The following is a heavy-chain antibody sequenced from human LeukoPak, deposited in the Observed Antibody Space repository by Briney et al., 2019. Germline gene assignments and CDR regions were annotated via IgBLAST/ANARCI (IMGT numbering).Heavy chain of an antibody. CDR3: ARDTYGAPDS. CDR1: GFTFSSYA. Sequence: PGGSPRLSCAASGFTFSSYAMSWARQAPGKGLEWVSLIESSGATTYYADSVKGRFTISRDDSKNTLYLQMNSLRAEDTALYYCARDTYGAPDSWGQGTLVTVSS. V-gene: IGHV3-23*01. D-gene: IGHD4-17*01. CDR2: IESSGATT. J-gene: IGHJ4*02.